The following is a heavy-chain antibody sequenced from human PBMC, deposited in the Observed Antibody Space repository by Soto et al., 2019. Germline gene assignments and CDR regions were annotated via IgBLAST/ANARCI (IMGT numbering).Heavy chain of an antibody. V-gene: IGHV3-9*01. Sequence: GGSLRLSCAASGFTFDDYAMHWVRQAPGKGLEWVSGISWNSGSIGYADSVKGRFTISRDNAKNSLYLQMNSLRAEDTALYYCARDGGASTFDFDSWGQGTLVTVSS. D-gene: IGHD3-10*01. CDR2: ISWNSGSI. CDR3: ARDGGASTFDFDS. J-gene: IGHJ4*02. CDR1: GFTFDDYA.